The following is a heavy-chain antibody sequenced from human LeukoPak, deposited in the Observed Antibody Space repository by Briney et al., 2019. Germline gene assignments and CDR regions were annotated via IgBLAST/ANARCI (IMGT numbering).Heavy chain of an antibody. CDR2: INHSGST. CDR3: ARGWMMATTYYFDY. CDR1: GGSFSGYY. Sequence: SETLSLTCAVYGGSFSGYYWSWIRQPPEKGLEWIGEINHSGSTNYNPSLKSRVTISVDTSKNQFSLKLSSVTAADTAVYYYARGWMMATTYYFDYWGQGTLVTVSS. D-gene: IGHD5-24*01. J-gene: IGHJ4*02. V-gene: IGHV4-34*01.